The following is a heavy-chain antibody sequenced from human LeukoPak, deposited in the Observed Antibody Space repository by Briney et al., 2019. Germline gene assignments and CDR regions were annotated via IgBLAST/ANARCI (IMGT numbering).Heavy chain of an antibody. D-gene: IGHD5-24*01. J-gene: IGHJ5*02. Sequence: SETLSLTCTVAGRSISSYYWGWIRPPPGKGREWVGYIYFSGSNNYNPSLKGRATISVDPSKNQFSLKLSSVTAADRAVYYWARELGQWKGRGYWFDAWGQGTLVTVS. CDR3: ARELGQWKGRGYWFDA. CDR1: GRSISSYY. V-gene: IGHV4-59*01. CDR2: IYFSGSN.